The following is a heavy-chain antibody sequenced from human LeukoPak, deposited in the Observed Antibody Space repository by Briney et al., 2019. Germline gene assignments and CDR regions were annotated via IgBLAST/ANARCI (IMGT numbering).Heavy chain of an antibody. D-gene: IGHD7-27*01. CDR2: MYYSGGT. J-gene: IGHJ4*02. V-gene: IGHV4-59*01. CDR1: GASISGYY. Sequence: SETLSLTCRVSGASISGYYWSWIRQPPGKGLEWIGHMYYSGGTTYNPSLKSRVSISLDTSKKHFSLKLSSVTAADTAVYYCAGTGLFFDYWSQGTLVTVCS. CDR3: AGTGLFFDY.